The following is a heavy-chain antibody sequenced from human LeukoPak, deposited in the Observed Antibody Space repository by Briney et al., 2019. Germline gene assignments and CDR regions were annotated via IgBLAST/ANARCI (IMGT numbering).Heavy chain of an antibody. D-gene: IGHD5-18*01. J-gene: IGHJ4*02. CDR3: ARKRGYSYGLFDS. Sequence: TGGTLRLSCAASGFTFSSHGMNWVRQAPGKGLEWVSGITGGGTTYYADSVKGRVTISRDNSKNTLYLQMNSLRSEDTAVYYCARKRGYSYGLFDSWGQGTLVTVSS. CDR1: GFTFSSHG. V-gene: IGHV3-23*01. CDR2: ITGGGTT.